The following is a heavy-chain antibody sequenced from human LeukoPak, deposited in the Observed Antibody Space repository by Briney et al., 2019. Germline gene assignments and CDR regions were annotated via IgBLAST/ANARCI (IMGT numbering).Heavy chain of an antibody. CDR3: ARSYYYDSSGHDY. D-gene: IGHD3-22*01. Sequence: SETLSLTCTVSGGSISSGDYYWSWIRQPPGKGLEWIGYIYYSRSTYYNPSLKSRVTISVDTSKNQFSLKLSSVTAADTAVYYCARSYYYDSSGHDYWGQGTLVTVSS. CDR1: GGSISSGDYY. V-gene: IGHV4-30-4*01. CDR2: IYYSRST. J-gene: IGHJ4*02.